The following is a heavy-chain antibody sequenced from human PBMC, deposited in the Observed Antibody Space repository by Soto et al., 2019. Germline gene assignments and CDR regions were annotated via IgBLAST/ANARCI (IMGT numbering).Heavy chain of an antibody. CDR2: ISGSGGST. D-gene: IGHD5-18*01. V-gene: IGHV3-23*01. CDR3: AGDQEYSYGDFGAGGSCDY. Sequence: EVQLLESGGGLVQPGGSLRLSCAASGFTFSSFAMNWVRQAPGKGLEWVSAISGSGGSTYHADSVKGRFTISRDNSKNTVSLQMNSLRAEDAAVYYGAGDQEYSYGDFGAGGSCDYWGQGTLVTVSS. J-gene: IGHJ4*02. CDR1: GFTFSSFA.